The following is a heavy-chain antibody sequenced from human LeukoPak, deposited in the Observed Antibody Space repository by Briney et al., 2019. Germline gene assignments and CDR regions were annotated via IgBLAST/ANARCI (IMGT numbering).Heavy chain of an antibody. CDR2: IYYSGST. CDR1: GGSISSSSYY. CDR3: ARDDSSGYYLAFDI. Sequence: PSETLSLTCTVSGGSISSSSYYWGWIRQPPGKGLEWIGSIYYSGSTYYNPSLKSRVTISVDTSKNQFSLKLSSVTAADTAVYYCARDDSSGYYLAFDIWGQGTMVTVSS. D-gene: IGHD3-22*01. J-gene: IGHJ3*02. V-gene: IGHV4-39*07.